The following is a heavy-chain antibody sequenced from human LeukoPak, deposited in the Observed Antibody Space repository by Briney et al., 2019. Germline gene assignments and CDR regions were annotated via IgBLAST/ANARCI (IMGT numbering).Heavy chain of an antibody. CDR2: IIPIFGTA. J-gene: IGHJ4*02. CDR3: ARVDDSSGYSINDY. D-gene: IGHD3-22*01. Sequence: ASVKVSCTASGGTFSSYAISWVRQAPGQGLEWMGGIIPIFGTANYAQKFQGRVTITADESTSTAYMELSSLRSEDTAVYYCARVDDSSGYSINDYWGQGTLVTVSS. V-gene: IGHV1-69*13. CDR1: GGTFSSYA.